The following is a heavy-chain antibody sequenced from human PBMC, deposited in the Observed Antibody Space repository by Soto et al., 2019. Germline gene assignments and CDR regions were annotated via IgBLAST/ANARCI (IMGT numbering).Heavy chain of an antibody. CDR3: ASLYYYDSSGYYRKDAFDI. CDR2: IIPIFGTA. Sequence: SVKVSCKASGGTFSSYAISWVRQAPGQGLEWMGGIIPIFGTANYAQKFQGRVTITADESTSTAYMELSSLRSEDTAVYYCASLYYYDSSGYYRKDAFDIWGQGTMVTVSS. D-gene: IGHD3-22*01. J-gene: IGHJ3*02. CDR1: GGTFSSYA. V-gene: IGHV1-69*13.